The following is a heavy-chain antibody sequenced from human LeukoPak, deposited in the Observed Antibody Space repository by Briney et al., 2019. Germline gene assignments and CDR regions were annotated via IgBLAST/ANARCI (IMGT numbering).Heavy chain of an antibody. CDR3: ARGVSEYDY. CDR2: ISSSSSTI. V-gene: IGHV3-48*02. J-gene: IGHJ4*02. D-gene: IGHD2/OR15-2a*01. Sequence: GGSLRLSCVASGFTFSNYRMNWVRQAPGKGLECVSYISSSSSTIYCADSVKGRFTISRDNARNSLYLQMNSLRDEDTAVYYCARGVSEYDYWGQGTLVTVSS. CDR1: GFTFSNYR.